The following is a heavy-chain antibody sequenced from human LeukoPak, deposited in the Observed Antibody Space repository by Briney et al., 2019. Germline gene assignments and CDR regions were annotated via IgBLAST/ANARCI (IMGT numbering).Heavy chain of an antibody. CDR1: GYTFTSYA. V-gene: IGHV1-3*01. CDR3: ARGGVMIVATIAGGRFDY. CDR2: INAGNGNT. D-gene: IGHD5-12*01. Sequence: ASVKVSCKASGYTFTSYAMHWVRQAPGQRLEWMGWINAGNGNTKYSQKFQGRVTITRDTSASTAYMELSSLRSEDTAVYYCARGGVMIVATIAGGRFDYWGQGTLVTVSS. J-gene: IGHJ4*02.